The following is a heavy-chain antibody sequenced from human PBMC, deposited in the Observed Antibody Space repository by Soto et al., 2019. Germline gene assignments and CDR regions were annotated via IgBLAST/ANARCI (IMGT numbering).Heavy chain of an antibody. J-gene: IGHJ4*02. CDR2: ISAYNGNT. CDR3: ARDRRPLLYYDSSGYPDY. V-gene: IGHV1-18*01. Sequence: ASVKVSCKASGYTFTSYGISWVRQAPGQGLEWMGWISAYNGNTNYAQKLQGRVTMTTDTSTSTAYMELRSLRSDDTAVYYCARDRRPLLYYDSSGYPDYWGQGTLVTVSS. D-gene: IGHD3-22*01. CDR1: GYTFTSYG.